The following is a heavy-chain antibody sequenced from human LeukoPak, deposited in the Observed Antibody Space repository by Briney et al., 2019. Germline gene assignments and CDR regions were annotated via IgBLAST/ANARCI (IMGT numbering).Heavy chain of an antibody. Sequence: GGSLRLSCAASGFTFSSFGMHWVRQTPGKGLEWVAATSSSDAGTYHADSVRGRFTISRDNSKNTLYLQMNSLRAEDAAVYFCAKAPVTSCRGAYCYPFDSWGQGTLVTVSS. CDR3: AKAPVTSCRGAYCYPFDS. J-gene: IGHJ4*02. CDR1: GFTFSSFG. D-gene: IGHD2-21*01. V-gene: IGHV3-23*01. CDR2: TSSSDAGT.